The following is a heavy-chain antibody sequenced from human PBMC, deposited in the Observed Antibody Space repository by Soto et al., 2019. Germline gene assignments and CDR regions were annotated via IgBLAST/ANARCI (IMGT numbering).Heavy chain of an antibody. Sequence: ASVKVSCKVSGYTLTELSMHWVRQAPGKGLEWMGGFDPEDGETIYAQKFQGRVTMTEDTSTDTAYMELSSLRSEDTAVYYCATSFLWDYIWGSYRDANGFDPWGHGTLVTVSS. J-gene: IGHJ5*02. CDR1: GYTLTELS. V-gene: IGHV1-24*01. CDR3: ATSFLWDYIWGSYRDANGFDP. CDR2: FDPEDGET. D-gene: IGHD3-16*02.